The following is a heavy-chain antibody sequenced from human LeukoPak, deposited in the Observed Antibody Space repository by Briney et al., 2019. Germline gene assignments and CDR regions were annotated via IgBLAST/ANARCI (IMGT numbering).Heavy chain of an antibody. J-gene: IGHJ4*02. D-gene: IGHD2-21*01. CDR2: ISGSGGST. Sequence: GGSLRLSRAASGLIFSSYAMSWVRQAPGKGLEWVSAISGSGGSTYYADSVKGRFTISRDNSKNMLYLQMNSLRADDTAIYYCAKTVVVITFRFDDWGQGALVTVSS. V-gene: IGHV3-23*01. CDR3: AKTVVVITFRFDD. CDR1: GLIFSSYA.